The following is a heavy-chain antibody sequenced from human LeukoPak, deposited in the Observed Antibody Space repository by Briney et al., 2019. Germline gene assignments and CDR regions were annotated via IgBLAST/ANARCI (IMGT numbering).Heavy chain of an antibody. D-gene: IGHD3-10*01. V-gene: IGHV4-4*07. J-gene: IGHJ5*02. CDR2: IYISGTT. Sequence: SETLSLTCTVSGGSISSHYWSWIRQPAGKGLEWIGRIYISGTTNYNPSLKSRVTMSLDTSKNQITLKLTSVTAADTAVYYCARLGYDSGTRCLDPWGQGTLVTVSS. CDR1: GGSISSHY. CDR3: ARLGYDSGTRCLDP.